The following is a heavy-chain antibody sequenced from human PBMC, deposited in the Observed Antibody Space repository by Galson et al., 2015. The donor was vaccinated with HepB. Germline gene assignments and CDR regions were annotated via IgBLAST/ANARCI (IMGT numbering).Heavy chain of an antibody. Sequence: SVKVSCKASGYTFTYCSLHWLQQAPGQGLERMRWITLYNGNTNYAKKFQGRVTITRDMSLRTAYIELSSLRSEDSAVYYWASSGSYLRIAVAGIPYYGMDVWGQGTTVTVSS. D-gene: IGHD6-19*01. V-gene: IGHV1-68*01. CDR1: GYTFTYCS. J-gene: IGHJ6*02. CDR2: ITLYNGNT. CDR3: ASSGSYLRIAVAGIPYYGMDV.